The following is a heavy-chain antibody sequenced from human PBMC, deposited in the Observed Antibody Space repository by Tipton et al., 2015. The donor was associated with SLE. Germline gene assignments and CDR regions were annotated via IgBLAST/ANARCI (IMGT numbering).Heavy chain of an antibody. J-gene: IGHJ6*03. CDR2: IYYSGGT. V-gene: IGHV4-61*08. CDR1: GDSITSGGFY. D-gene: IGHD7-27*01. CDR3: AREGLGTSYYYYMDV. Sequence: TLSLTCSVSGDSITSGGFYWNWIRHLPGEGLQWIGYIYYSGGTSYNPSLKSRVTISVDTSKNQFSLKLSSVTAADTAVYYCAREGLGTSYYYYMDVWGKGTTVTVSS.